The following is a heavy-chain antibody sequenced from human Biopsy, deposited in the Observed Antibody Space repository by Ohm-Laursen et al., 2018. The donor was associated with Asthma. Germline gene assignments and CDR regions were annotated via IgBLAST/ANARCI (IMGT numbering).Heavy chain of an antibody. J-gene: IGHJ4*02. CDR3: AKESRRDGYNRRNYYFDY. CDR2: ISGSGGST. CDR1: GFTFSSYA. D-gene: IGHD5-24*01. V-gene: IGHV3-23*01. Sequence: SLRLSCAASGFTFSSYAMSWVRQAPGKGLEWVSAISGSGGSTYYADSVKGRFTISRDNSKNTLYLQMNSLRAEDTAVYYRAKESRRDGYNRRNYYFDYWGQGTLVTVSS.